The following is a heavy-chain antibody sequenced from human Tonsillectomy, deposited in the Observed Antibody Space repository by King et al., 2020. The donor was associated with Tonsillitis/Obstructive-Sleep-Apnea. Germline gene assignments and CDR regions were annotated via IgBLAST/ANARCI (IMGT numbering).Heavy chain of an antibody. CDR1: GFTVSSNY. CDR3: ARAARAPADYRGWYFDL. V-gene: IGHV3-53*01. Sequence: VQLVESGGGLIQPGGSLRLSCAASGFTVSSNYMSWVRQAPGKGLEWVAGIYSGGSTYYADSVKGRFTISRDNSKNTLYLQMNSLRAEDTAVYYWARAARAPADYRGWYFDLWGRGNLVTVSS. D-gene: IGHD3-16*01. J-gene: IGHJ2*01. CDR2: IYSGGST.